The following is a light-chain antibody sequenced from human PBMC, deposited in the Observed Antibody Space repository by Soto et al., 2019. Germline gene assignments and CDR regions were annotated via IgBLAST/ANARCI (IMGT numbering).Light chain of an antibody. J-gene: IGKJ3*01. V-gene: IGKV1-33*01. CDR2: DAS. Sequence: DIQMTQSPSSLSAYVGDSFTITCQASQDIKIHLHWFQQKPGKAPKLLIYDASKLETGVPPRFSGSGSETDFSFTISGLQPEDVATYYCQQYDHLPFTFGPGTNVDIK. CDR3: QQYDHLPFT. CDR1: QDIKIH.